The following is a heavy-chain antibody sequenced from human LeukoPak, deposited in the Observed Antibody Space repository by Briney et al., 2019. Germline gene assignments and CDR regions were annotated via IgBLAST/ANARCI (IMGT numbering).Heavy chain of an antibody. CDR3: ASVYGSGSYYFWFAP. CDR2: IIPIFGTA. V-gene: IGHV1-69*06. D-gene: IGHD3-10*01. J-gene: IGHJ5*02. Sequence: SVKVSCTASGCTFSNYAINWVRQAPGQGLEWVGGIIPIFGTANYAQKFQGRVTITADKSTSTPYMELSSLRSEDTAVYYCASVYGSGSYYFWFAPWGQGTPVTASS. CDR1: GCTFSNYA.